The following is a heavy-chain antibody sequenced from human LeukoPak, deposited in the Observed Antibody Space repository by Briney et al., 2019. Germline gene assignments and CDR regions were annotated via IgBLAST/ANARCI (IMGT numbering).Heavy chain of an antibody. CDR1: GFTFSSYS. CDR3: AREGVGATPEPFFDY. V-gene: IGHV3-21*01. D-gene: IGHD1-26*01. J-gene: IGHJ4*02. CDR2: ISSSSSYI. Sequence: AGGSLRHSCAASGFTFSSYSMNWVRQAPGKGLEWVASISSSSSYIYYADSVKGRFTISRDNAKNSLYLQMNSLRAEDTAVYYCAREGVGATPEPFFDYWGQGTLVTVSS.